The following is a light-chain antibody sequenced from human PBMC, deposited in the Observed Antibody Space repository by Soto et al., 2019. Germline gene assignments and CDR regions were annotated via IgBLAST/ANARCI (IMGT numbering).Light chain of an antibody. CDR3: QQSYSSPPT. CDR2: AAS. V-gene: IGKV1-39*01. Sequence: DIQMTQAPSSLSASVEDRVIITCRASHSISNHLNWYQQKPGKAPKLLIFAASSLQSGVPSRFSGSRSGPDFALTISSLQPEDFATYYCQQSYSSPPTFGQGTKVDI. CDR1: HSISNH. J-gene: IGKJ1*01.